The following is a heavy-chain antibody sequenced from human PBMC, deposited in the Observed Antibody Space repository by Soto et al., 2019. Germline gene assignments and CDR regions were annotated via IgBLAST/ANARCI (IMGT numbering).Heavy chain of an antibody. CDR3: SRLEVLATISYYFDY. D-gene: IGHD2-8*02. CDR1: GDSINGDNYY. J-gene: IGHJ4*02. CDR2: IYYRGNT. Sequence: QLQLQESGPGLVKPSETLSLTCSVSGDSINGDNYYWGWIRQPPGKGLEWIGSIYYRGNTYYNPSLQTRVTVALYKSKSQCSLKLNSVTAADSAVYFCSRLEVLATISYYFDYCGQGTLVTVSS. V-gene: IGHV4-39*01.